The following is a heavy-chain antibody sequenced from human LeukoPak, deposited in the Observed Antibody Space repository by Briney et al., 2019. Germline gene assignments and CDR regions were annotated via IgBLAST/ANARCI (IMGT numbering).Heavy chain of an antibody. Sequence: SETLSLTCTVPGGSISSYYWSWIRQPPGKGLEWIGYIYYSGSTNYNPSLKSRVTISVDTSKNQFSLKLSSVTAADTAVYYCARSDYGSGSYYNHWGQGTLVTVSS. CDR2: IYYSGST. CDR3: ARSDYGSGSYYNH. V-gene: IGHV4-59*01. CDR1: GGSISSYY. J-gene: IGHJ4*02. D-gene: IGHD3-10*01.